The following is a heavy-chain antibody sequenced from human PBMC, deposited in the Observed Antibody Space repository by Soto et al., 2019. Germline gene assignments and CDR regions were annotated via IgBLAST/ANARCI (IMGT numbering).Heavy chain of an antibody. D-gene: IGHD1-26*01. V-gene: IGHV4-59*01. CDR2: IYYSGSP. CDR3: ARGKVGAHFDY. J-gene: IGHJ4*02. Sequence: SETLSLTCTVSGGSISSYYWSWIRQPPGKGLEWIGYIYYSGSPNYNPSLKSRVTISVDTSKNQFSLKLSSVTAADTAVYYCARGKVGAHFDYWGQGTLVTVSS. CDR1: GGSISSYY.